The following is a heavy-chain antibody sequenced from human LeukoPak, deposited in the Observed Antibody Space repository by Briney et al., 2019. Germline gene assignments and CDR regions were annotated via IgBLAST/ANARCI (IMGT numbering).Heavy chain of an antibody. D-gene: IGHD3-22*01. CDR2: IVVGSGNT. CDR1: GFTFTSSA. CDR3: AASSSGYYYDYYYYGMDV. V-gene: IGHV1-58*01. J-gene: IGHJ6*02. Sequence: GASVKVSCKASGFTFTSSAVQGVRQARGQRLEWIGWIVVGSGNTNYAQKFQERVTITRDMSTSTAYMELSSLRSEDTAVYYCAASSSGYYYDYYYYGMDVWGQGTTVTVSS.